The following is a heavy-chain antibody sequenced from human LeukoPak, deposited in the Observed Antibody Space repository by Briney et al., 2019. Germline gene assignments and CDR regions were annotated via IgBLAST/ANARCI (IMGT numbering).Heavy chain of an antibody. J-gene: IGHJ4*02. Sequence: ASVKVSCKASGYTFSSYYMHWVRQAPGQGLEWMGVINPSGGSTSYAQKFQGRIIMTRDTSTSTVYMELSSLGSEDTAVYYCARGRDITGYSDYWGQGTLVTVSS. D-gene: IGHD3-22*01. CDR3: ARGRDITGYSDY. CDR1: GYTFSSYY. CDR2: INPSGGST. V-gene: IGHV1-46*01.